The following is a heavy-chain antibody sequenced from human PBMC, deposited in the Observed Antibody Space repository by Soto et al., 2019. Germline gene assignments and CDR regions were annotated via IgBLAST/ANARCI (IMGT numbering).Heavy chain of an antibody. CDR2: TYYRSKWYN. D-gene: IGHD2-2*01. V-gene: IGHV6-1*01. Sequence: SQTLSLTCAISGDSVSSNSAAWNWIRQSPSRGLEWLGRTYYRSKWYNDYAVSVKSRITINPDTSKNQFSLQLNSVTPEDAAVYYCTRRGCSTTGCYFNWGRGTLVTVSS. CDR1: GDSVSSNSAA. CDR3: TRRGCSTTGCYFN. J-gene: IGHJ4*02.